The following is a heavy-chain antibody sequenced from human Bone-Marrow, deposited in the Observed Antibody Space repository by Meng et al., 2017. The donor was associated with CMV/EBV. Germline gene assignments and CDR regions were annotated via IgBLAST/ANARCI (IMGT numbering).Heavy chain of an antibody. V-gene: IGHV3-21*01. CDR1: GFTFSSYS. CDR3: ARDQNYYDSSGYYYDYDDAFDI. CDR2: ISSSSSYI. Sequence: GESLKISCAASGFTFSSYSMNWVRQAPGKGLEWVSSISSSSSYIYYADSVKGRFTISRDNAKNSLYLQMNSLRAEDTAVYYCARDQNYYDSSGYYYDYDDAFDIWGQGTMVT. D-gene: IGHD3-22*01. J-gene: IGHJ3*02.